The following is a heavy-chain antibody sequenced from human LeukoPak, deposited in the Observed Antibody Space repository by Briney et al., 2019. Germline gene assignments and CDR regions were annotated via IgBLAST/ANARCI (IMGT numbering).Heavy chain of an antibody. CDR1: GFTFSSYA. D-gene: IGHD4-23*01. CDR2: ISGSGGST. V-gene: IGHV3-23*01. J-gene: IGHJ4*02. CDR3: AKSEDYGGNTFDY. Sequence: GGSLRLSCAASGFTFSSYAMSWVRQAPGKGLEWVSAISGSGGSTYYADSVQGRFTISRDNSKNTLYLQMNSLRAEDTAVYYCAKSEDYGGNTFDYWGQGTLVTVSS.